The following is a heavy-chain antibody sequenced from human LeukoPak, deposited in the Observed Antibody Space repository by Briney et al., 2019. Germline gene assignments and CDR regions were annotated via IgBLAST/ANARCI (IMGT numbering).Heavy chain of an antibody. D-gene: IGHD2-2*01. J-gene: IGHJ6*03. Sequence: GGSLRLSCAASGFTFSILDMSWVRQAPGKGLEWVSAISGSGGGTYYADSVKGRFTISRDNSKNTLYLQMNSLRAEDTAVYYCAKSPQLLPYYYYYYMDVWGKGTTVTVSS. CDR3: AKSPQLLPYYYYYYMDV. V-gene: IGHV3-23*01. CDR2: ISGSGGGT. CDR1: GFTFSILD.